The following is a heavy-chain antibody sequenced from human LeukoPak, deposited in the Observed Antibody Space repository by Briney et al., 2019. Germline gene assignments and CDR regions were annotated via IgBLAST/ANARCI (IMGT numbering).Heavy chain of an antibody. J-gene: IGHJ6*03. D-gene: IGHD1-26*01. CDR3: AKGGGGYPQYPYHMDV. CDR1: GFTFSNYA. V-gene: IGHV3-23*01. CDR2: VGDDAGVT. Sequence: GGSLRLSCAASGFTFSNYAMTWVRQAPGKGLEWVSGVGDDAGVTFYADSVKGRFTIFRDNSRSTLYLRMNSLRAEDTAVYYCAKGGGGYPQYPYHMDVWGKGTTVTVS.